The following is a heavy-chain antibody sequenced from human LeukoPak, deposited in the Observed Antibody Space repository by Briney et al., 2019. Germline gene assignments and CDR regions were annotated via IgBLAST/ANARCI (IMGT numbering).Heavy chain of an antibody. Sequence: GGSLRLSCAASGFTFSSYEMNWVRQAPGKGLEWVSVTYSNGRTYYADSVKGRFTISRDISKNTLYLQMNSLRAEDTAVYYCARVLSGRGSLYDYYYYMDVWGKGTTVTISS. D-gene: IGHD3-10*01. CDR1: GFTFSSYE. J-gene: IGHJ6*03. V-gene: IGHV3-53*01. CDR2: TYSNGRT. CDR3: ARVLSGRGSLYDYYYYMDV.